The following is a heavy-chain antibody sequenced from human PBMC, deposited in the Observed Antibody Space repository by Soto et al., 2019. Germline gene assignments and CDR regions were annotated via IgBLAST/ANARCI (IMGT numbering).Heavy chain of an antibody. CDR3: ARGGLQAQGVQYNHYAMDV. J-gene: IGHJ6*02. CDR2: IIPIFSTP. CDR1: GGTFDRHT. Sequence: SVRVSCKASGGTFDRHTINWVRQAPGQGLEWMGGIIPIFSTPKYAQKFQGRVMLTADKSTSTAYMELSSLRYEDTAVYYCARGGLQAQGVQYNHYAMDVWGQGTTVTVSS. D-gene: IGHD4-4*01. V-gene: IGHV1-69*06.